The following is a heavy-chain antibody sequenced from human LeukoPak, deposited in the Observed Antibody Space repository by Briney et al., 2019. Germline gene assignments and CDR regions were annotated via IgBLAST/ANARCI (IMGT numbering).Heavy chain of an antibody. Sequence: GGSLRLSCAASGFTFDDYAMHWVRQAPGKGLEWVSGISWNSGSIGHADSVKGRFTISRDNAKNSLYLQMNSLRAEDTALYYCAKGGVRYSSSWFDYWGQGTLVTVSS. J-gene: IGHJ4*02. CDR2: ISWNSGSI. D-gene: IGHD6-13*01. CDR1: GFTFDDYA. V-gene: IGHV3-9*01. CDR3: AKGGVRYSSSWFDY.